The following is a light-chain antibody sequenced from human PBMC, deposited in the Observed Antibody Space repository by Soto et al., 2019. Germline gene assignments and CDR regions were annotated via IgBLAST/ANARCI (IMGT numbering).Light chain of an antibody. CDR1: QSLVYADGKTY. J-gene: IGKJ5*01. CDR3: MQRTHVPIT. Sequence: DVVLTQAPLSLSVTPGQPASMSCKSSQSLVYADGKTYLYWYLQRPGQPPQLLIYDGSNRFSGVPDRFSGSGSGTDFTLRISRVEADDVGVYYCMQRTHVPITFGQGTRLE. V-gene: IGKV2D-29*01. CDR2: DGS.